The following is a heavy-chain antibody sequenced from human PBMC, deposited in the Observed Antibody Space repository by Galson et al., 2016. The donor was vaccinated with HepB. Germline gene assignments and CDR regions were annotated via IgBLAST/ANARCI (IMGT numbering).Heavy chain of an antibody. CDR3: AKDMQAQITAADY. D-gene: IGHD6-13*01. CDR1: GFTFDDYA. J-gene: IGHJ4*02. CDR2: ISWNSGTI. Sequence: SLRLSCAASGFTFDDYAMHWVRQAPGKGLKWVSGISWNSGTIGYADSVKGRFTISRDNAKNSLYLQMNSLRAEDTALYYCAKDMQAQITAADYWGQGTLVTVSS. V-gene: IGHV3-9*01.